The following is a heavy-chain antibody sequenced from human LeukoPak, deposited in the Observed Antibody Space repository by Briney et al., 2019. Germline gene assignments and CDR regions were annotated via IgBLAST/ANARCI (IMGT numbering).Heavy chain of an antibody. CDR3: AREAYSAYAFDI. CDR2: INPNSGGT. Sequence: ASVKVSCKASGYTFTGYYMHWVRQAPGQGLEWMGWINPNSGGTNYAQKFQGRVTMTRDTSISTAYMELSRLRSDDTAMYYCAREAYSAYAFDIWGQGTMVTVSS. J-gene: IGHJ3*02. V-gene: IGHV1-2*02. D-gene: IGHD1-26*01. CDR1: GYTFTGYY.